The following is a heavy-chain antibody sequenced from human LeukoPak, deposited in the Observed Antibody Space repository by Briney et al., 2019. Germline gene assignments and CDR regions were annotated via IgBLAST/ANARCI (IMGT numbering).Heavy chain of an antibody. V-gene: IGHV1-46*01. CDR1: GYTFTSYY. D-gene: IGHD3-22*01. J-gene: IGHJ3*02. Sequence: GASVKVSCKASGYTFTSYYMHWVRQAPGQGLEWMGIINPSGGSTSYAQKFQGRVTMTRDTSTSTVYMEPSSLRSEDTAVYYCARAGAYYDSSGYYLYAFDIWGQGTMVTVSS. CDR3: ARAGAYYDSSGYYLYAFDI. CDR2: INPSGGST.